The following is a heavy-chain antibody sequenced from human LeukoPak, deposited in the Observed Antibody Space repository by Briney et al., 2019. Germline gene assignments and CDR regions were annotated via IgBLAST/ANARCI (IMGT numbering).Heavy chain of an antibody. J-gene: IGHJ4*02. CDR1: GFTFSDYA. CDR2: ISGSGGRT. V-gene: IGHV3-23*01. Sequence: GGSLRLSCAASGFTFSDYAMSWVRQAPGKGLGWVSAISGSGGRTYYADSVKGRFTISRDNSKNTLFLQMNNLRAEDTAVYYCAKVYYDSSGSCFDYWGQGTLVTVSS. CDR3: AKVYYDSSGSCFDY. D-gene: IGHD3-22*01.